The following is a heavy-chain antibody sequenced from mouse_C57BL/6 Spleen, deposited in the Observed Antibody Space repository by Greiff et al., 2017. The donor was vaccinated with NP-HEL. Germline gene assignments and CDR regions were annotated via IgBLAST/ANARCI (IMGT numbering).Heavy chain of an antibody. CDR3: TRSHYYGSSHYFDY. D-gene: IGHD1-1*01. J-gene: IGHJ2*01. CDR1: GYTFTDYE. V-gene: IGHV1-15*01. CDR2: IDPETGGT. Sequence: VKLVESGAELVRPGASVTLSCKASGYTFTDYEMHWVKQTPVHGLEWIGAIDPETGGTAYNQKFKGKAILTADKSSSTAYMELRSLTSEDSAVYYCTRSHYYGSSHYFDYWGQGTTLTVSS.